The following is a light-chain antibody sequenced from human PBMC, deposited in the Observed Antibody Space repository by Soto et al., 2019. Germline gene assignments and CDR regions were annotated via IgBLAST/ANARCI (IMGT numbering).Light chain of an antibody. CDR3: QQSYTAPRT. J-gene: IGKJ4*01. V-gene: IGKV1-39*01. CDR1: QYISTY. CDR2: AS. Sequence: DIQMTQSPSSLSASVGDRVTITCRASQYISTYLAWYQQKPGKAPCLLIFASSLQSGVPPRFSGSGSGTDFTLTISSLQPEDFATYFCQQSYTAPRTFGGGTKVEL.